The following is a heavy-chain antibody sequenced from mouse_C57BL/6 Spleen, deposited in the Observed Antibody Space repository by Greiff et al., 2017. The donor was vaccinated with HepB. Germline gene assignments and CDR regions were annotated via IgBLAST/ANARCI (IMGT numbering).Heavy chain of an antibody. CDR3: TTLGITTVVVKAMDY. D-gene: IGHD1-1*01. CDR1: GFNIKDYY. CDR2: IDPEDGDT. J-gene: IGHJ4*01. Sequence: EVKLMESGAELVRPGASVKLSCTASGFNIKDYYMHWVKQRPEQGLEWIGRIDPEDGDTEYAPKFQGKATMTADTASNTAYLQLSSLTSEDTAVYYCTTLGITTVVVKAMDYWGQGTSVTVSS. V-gene: IGHV14-1*01.